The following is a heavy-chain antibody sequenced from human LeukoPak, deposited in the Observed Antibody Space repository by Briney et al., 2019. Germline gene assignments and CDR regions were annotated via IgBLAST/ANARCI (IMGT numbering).Heavy chain of an antibody. CDR1: GDSVSSDY. CDR3: ARGQQDSKLLG. D-gene: IGHD2-15*01. Sequence: SETLSLTCAVSGDSVSSDYWSWVRQPPGKGLEWIGYIYYTGSTNYNPSLKSRVTISVDTSKNQFYLKLSSVTAADTAVYSCARGQQDSKLLGWGQGTLVTVSS. CDR2: IYYTGST. J-gene: IGHJ4*02. V-gene: IGHV4-59*02.